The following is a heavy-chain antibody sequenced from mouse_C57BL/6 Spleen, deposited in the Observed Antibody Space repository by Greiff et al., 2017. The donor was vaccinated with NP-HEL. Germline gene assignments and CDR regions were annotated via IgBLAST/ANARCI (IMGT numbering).Heavy chain of an antibody. D-gene: IGHD2-5*01. CDR1: GFTFSSYA. Sequence: EVQRVESGGGLVKPGGSLKLSCAASGFTFSSYAMSWVRQTPEKRLEWVATISDGGSYTYYPDNVKGRFTISRDNAKNNLYLQMSHLKSEDTAMYYCARDRSNYVGDAMDYWGQGTSVTVSS. J-gene: IGHJ4*01. CDR3: ARDRSNYVGDAMDY. V-gene: IGHV5-4*01. CDR2: ISDGGSYT.